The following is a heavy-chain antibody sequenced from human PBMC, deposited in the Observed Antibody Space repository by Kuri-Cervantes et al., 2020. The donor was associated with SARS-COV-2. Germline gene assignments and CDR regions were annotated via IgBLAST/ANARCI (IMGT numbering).Heavy chain of an antibody. V-gene: IGHV3-15*01. CDR3: AKDYGSRGLVATLDY. D-gene: IGHD5-12*01. J-gene: IGHJ4*02. CDR1: GFTFSNAR. CDR2: IKSKTDGGTT. Sequence: GESLKISCAASGFTFSNARMSWVRQAPGKGLEWVGRIKSKTDGGTTDYAAPVKGRFTISRDDSKNTLYLQMNSLRAEDTAVYYCAKDYGSRGLVATLDYWGQGTLVTVSS.